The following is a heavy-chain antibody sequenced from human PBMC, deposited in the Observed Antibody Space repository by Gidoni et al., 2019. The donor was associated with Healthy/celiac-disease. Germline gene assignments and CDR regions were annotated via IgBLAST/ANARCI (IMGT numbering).Heavy chain of an antibody. CDR1: GFTFSSYS. Sequence: EVQLVESGGGLVKPGGSLRLSCAASGFTFSSYSMNWVRQAPGKGLEWVSSISSSSSYIYYADSVKGRFTISRDNAKNSLYLQMNSLRAEDTAVYYCARDFARNYDILTAPSDWGQGTLVTVSS. D-gene: IGHD3-9*01. CDR2: ISSSSSYI. J-gene: IGHJ4*02. CDR3: ARDFARNYDILTAPSD. V-gene: IGHV3-21*01.